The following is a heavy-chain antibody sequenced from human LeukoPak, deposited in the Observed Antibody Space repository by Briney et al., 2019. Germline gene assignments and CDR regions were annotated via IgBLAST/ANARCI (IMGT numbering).Heavy chain of an antibody. CDR2: IYYSGST. CDR1: GGSISSYDYY. Sequence: SETLSLTCTASGGSISSYDYYWSRIRQPPGLGLEWIGYIYYSGSTYYNPSLKSRVTISIDTSKNQFSLKLSSVTAADTAVYYCAVHYYDSSGSWYFDLWGRGTLVTVSS. V-gene: IGHV4-30-4*01. D-gene: IGHD3-22*01. J-gene: IGHJ2*01. CDR3: AVHYYDSSGSWYFDL.